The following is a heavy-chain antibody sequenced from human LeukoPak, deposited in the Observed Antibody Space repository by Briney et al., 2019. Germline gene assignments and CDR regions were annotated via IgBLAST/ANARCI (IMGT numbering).Heavy chain of an antibody. CDR3: ARLTVTTGTPFDY. J-gene: IGHJ4*02. CDR2: ISSSGSTI. V-gene: IGHV3-48*03. D-gene: IGHD1-1*01. CDR1: GFTFSSYE. Sequence: GGSLRLSCAASGFTFSSYEMNWVRQAPGKGLEWVSYISSSGSTIYYADSVKGRFTFSRDNAKNSLYLQMNSLRAEDTAVYYCARLTVTTGTPFDYWGQGTLVTVSS.